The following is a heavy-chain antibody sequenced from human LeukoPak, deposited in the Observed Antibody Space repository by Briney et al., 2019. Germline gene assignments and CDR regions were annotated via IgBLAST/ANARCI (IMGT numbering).Heavy chain of an antibody. D-gene: IGHD6-19*01. V-gene: IGHV3-30*18. CDR1: GFTFSSYG. J-gene: IGHJ4*02. CDR2: ISYDGSNK. CDR3: AKEKKDSSGWYYFDY. Sequence: GGSLRLSCAASGFTFSSYGMHWVRQAPGKGLEWVAVISYDGSNKYYADSVKGRFTISRDNSKNTLYLQMNSLRAEDTAVYYCAKEKKDSSGWYYFDYWGQGTLVTVSS.